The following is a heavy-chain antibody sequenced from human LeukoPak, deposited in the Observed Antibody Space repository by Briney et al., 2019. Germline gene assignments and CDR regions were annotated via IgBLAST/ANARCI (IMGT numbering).Heavy chain of an antibody. CDR2: ISGSGGST. CDR3: ARDQEGSGVVIKPKYFDY. D-gene: IGHD3-3*01. V-gene: IGHV3-23*01. Sequence: GGSLRLSCAASGFTFSSYAMSWVRQAPGKGLEWVSAISGSGGSTYYADSVKGRFTISRDNSKNTLYLQMNSLRAEDTAVYYCARDQEGSGVVIKPKYFDYWGQGTLVTVSS. CDR1: GFTFSSYA. J-gene: IGHJ4*02.